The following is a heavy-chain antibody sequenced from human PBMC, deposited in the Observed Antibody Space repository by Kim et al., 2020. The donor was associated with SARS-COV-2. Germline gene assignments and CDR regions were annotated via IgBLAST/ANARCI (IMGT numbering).Heavy chain of an antibody. D-gene: IGHD6-25*01. CDR2: MNPNSGNT. J-gene: IGHJ6*02. CDR3: ARDRRRYYGMDV. CDR1: GYTFTSYD. V-gene: IGHV1-8*01. Sequence: ASVKVSCKASGYTFTSYDINWVRQATGQGLEWMGWMNPNSGNTGYAQKFQGRVTMTRNTSISTAYMELSSLRSEDTAVYYCARDRRRYYGMDVWGQGTTVTVSS.